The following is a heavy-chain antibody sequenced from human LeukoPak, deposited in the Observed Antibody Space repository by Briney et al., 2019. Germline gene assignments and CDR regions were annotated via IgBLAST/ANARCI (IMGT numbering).Heavy chain of an antibody. D-gene: IGHD6-19*01. J-gene: IGHJ4*02. CDR2: INQDGSGK. Sequence: VGSLRLSCAASGFILSGYWMSWVRQAPGKGLEWVASINQDGSGKYYVDSVKARFTISRDNTKNSLYLQMNSLRAEDTAVYYCARRHRRGWFFDYWGQGTLVTVSS. CDR1: GFILSGYW. V-gene: IGHV3-7*03. CDR3: ARRHRRGWFFDY.